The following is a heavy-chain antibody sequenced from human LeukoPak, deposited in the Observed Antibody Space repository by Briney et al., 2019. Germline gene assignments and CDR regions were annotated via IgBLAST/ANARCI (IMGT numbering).Heavy chain of an antibody. V-gene: IGHV3-30*18. J-gene: IGHJ4*02. CDR3: AKELEEYSSSCDY. CDR1: GFTFSSYS. CDR2: ISYDGSNK. Sequence: GGSLRLSCAASGFTFSSYSMNWVRQAPGRGLEWVAVISYDGSNKYYADSVKGRFTISRDNSKNTLYLQMSSLRAEDTAVYYCAKELEEYSSSCDYWGQGTLVTVSS. D-gene: IGHD6-13*01.